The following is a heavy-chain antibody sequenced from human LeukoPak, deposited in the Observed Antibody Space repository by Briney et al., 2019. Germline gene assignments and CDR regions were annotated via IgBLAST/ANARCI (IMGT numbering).Heavy chain of an antibody. CDR3: SRGRHVDSGLLDDFDV. V-gene: IGHV3-30-3*01. Sequence: GGSLRLSCAASGFAFSRYTMHWVRQVPGKVLEWVGLISDNGDIIYYADSVKGRFTISRDNSNNTLFLQVSSVRPEDTATYYCSRGRHVDSGLLDDFDVWGQGTMVTVSP. CDR1: GFAFSRYT. J-gene: IGHJ3*01. CDR2: ISDNGDII. D-gene: IGHD3-10*01.